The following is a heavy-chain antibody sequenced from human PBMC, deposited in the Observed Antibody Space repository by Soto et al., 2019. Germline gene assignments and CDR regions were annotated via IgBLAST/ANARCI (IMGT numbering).Heavy chain of an antibody. D-gene: IGHD3-3*01. CDR3: ARARSITIFGVVGFEMDV. CDR1: GYTFTAYW. Sequence: GESLKISCKGSGYTFTAYWINWVRQMPGKGLEWMGRIDPSDSYTKYSPSFQGHVTISADKSISTAYLEWSSLEASDTVMYYCARARSITIFGVVGFEMDVWGQGTTVTVSS. V-gene: IGHV5-10-1*01. CDR2: IDPSDSYT. J-gene: IGHJ6*02.